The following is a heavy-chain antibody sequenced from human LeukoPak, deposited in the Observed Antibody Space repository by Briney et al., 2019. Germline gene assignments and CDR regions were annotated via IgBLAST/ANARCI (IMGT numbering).Heavy chain of an antibody. CDR2: IIPIFGTA. J-gene: IGHJ4*02. CDR1: GYTFTSYG. Sequence: ASVKVSCKASGYTFTSYGISWVRQAPGQGLEWMGGIIPIFGTAKYAQKFQGRVTITADTSTSTAYMELSSLRSEDTAVYYCARTAPFKLGATLTFDYWGQGTLVTVSS. D-gene: IGHD1-26*01. CDR3: ARTAPFKLGATLTFDY. V-gene: IGHV1-69*06.